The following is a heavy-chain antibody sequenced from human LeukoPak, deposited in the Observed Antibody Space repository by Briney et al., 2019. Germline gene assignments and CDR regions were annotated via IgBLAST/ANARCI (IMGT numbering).Heavy chain of an antibody. V-gene: IGHV4-34*01. Sequence: PSETLSLTCAVYGGSFSGYYWSWIRQPPGKGLEWIGEINHSGSTNYNPSLKSRVTISVDTSKNQFSLKLSSVTAADTAVYYCARLTPPRRYFDWLPDFDYWGQGTLVTVSS. D-gene: IGHD3-9*01. J-gene: IGHJ4*02. CDR3: ARLTPPRRYFDWLPDFDY. CDR2: INHSGST. CDR1: GGSFSGYY.